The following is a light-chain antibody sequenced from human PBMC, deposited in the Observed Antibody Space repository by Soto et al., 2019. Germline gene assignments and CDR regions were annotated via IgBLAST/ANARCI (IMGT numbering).Light chain of an antibody. CDR1: QSVSGNY. Sequence: EVVLTQSPGTLSLSPGERATLSCWASQSVSGNYLAWHQQKPGQAPRLLIYAVSRRATGIPDRFSGSGSGTDFTLTISRLEHEDFAVYYCQHYGRSPWTFGQGTKVEIK. CDR3: QHYGRSPWT. CDR2: AVS. V-gene: IGKV3-20*01. J-gene: IGKJ1*01.